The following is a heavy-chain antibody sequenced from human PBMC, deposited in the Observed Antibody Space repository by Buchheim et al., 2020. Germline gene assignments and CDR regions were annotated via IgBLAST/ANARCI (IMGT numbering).Heavy chain of an antibody. V-gene: IGHV3-30-3*01. D-gene: IGHD1-26*01. CDR2: ISYDGSNK. J-gene: IGHJ4*02. CDR3: ARDRGAPSD. CDR1: GFTFSSYA. Sequence: QVQLVESGGGVVQPGRSLRLSCAASGFTFSSYAMHWVRQAPGKGLEWVAVISYDGSNKYYADSVKGRFTISRDNSKNTLYLQMNSLRAEDTAVYYCARDRGAPSDWGQGTL.